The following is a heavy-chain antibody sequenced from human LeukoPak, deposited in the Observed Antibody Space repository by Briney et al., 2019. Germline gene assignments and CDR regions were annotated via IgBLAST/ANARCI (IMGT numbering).Heavy chain of an antibody. Sequence: PGGSLRLSCAASGFTLRNYAMSWVRQAPGKGLEWVSSIGAGDKYTYYGDSVKGRFTISRDNSKNTLYLQMNSLRPEDTAVYYCARGVAFYYFDYWGQGALVAVSS. CDR3: ARGVAFYYFDY. CDR1: GFTLRNYA. V-gene: IGHV3-23*01. CDR2: IGAGDKYT. D-gene: IGHD2/OR15-2a*01. J-gene: IGHJ4*02.